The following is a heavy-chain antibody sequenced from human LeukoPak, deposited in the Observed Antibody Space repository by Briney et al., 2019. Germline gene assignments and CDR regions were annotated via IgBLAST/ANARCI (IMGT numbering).Heavy chain of an antibody. V-gene: IGHV4-59*01. CDR2: IYYSGST. CDR1: GGSISSYY. CDR3: ARRTLGNYYFDY. J-gene: IGHJ4*02. Sequence: PSETLSLTCTVSGGSISSYYWSWIRQPPGKGLEWIGYIYYSGSTNYNPSLKSRVTISVDTSKIHFSLKLSSVTAADTAVYYCARRTLGNYYFDYWGQGTLVTVSS. D-gene: IGHD1-14*01.